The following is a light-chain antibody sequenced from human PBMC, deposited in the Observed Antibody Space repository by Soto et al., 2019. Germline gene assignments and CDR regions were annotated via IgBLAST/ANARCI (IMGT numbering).Light chain of an antibody. J-gene: IGKJ4*01. CDR2: DAS. CDR1: QDISNY. Sequence: DIPMTQSPSSLSASVGDRVTITCQASQDISNYLNWYQQKPGKAPKLLIYDASNLETGVPSRFIGSGSGTYFTVTISSLQPEDIATYYCQQYDNLPLTCGGGTKVEIK. CDR3: QQYDNLPLT. V-gene: IGKV1-33*01.